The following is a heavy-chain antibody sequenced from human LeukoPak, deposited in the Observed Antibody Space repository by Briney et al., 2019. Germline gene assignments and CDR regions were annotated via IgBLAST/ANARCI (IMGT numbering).Heavy chain of an antibody. CDR2: IYYSGST. D-gene: IGHD3-9*01. CDR1: GGSISSGGYY. CDR3: ARGRPHYDILTGYYPTNYFDY. J-gene: IGHJ4*02. V-gene: IGHV4-31*03. Sequence: SQTLSLTCTVSGGSISSGGYYWSWIRQHPGKGLEWIGYIYYSGSTYYNPSLKSRVTISVDTSKNQFSLKLSSVTAAGTAVYYCARGRPHYDILTGYYPTNYFDYWGQGTLVTVSS.